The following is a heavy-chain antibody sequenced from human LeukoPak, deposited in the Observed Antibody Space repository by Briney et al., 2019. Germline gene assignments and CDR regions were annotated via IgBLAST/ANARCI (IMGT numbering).Heavy chain of an antibody. CDR3: ARDRGLGGSSDY. CDR2: INPNSGGT. J-gene: IGHJ4*02. Sequence: ASVKVSCKASGYTFTGYYMHWVRQAPGQGLEWMGWINPNSGGTNYAQKFQGRVTMTGDTSTSTVYMELSSLRSEDTAVYYCARDRGLGGSSDYWGQGTLVTVSS. D-gene: IGHD1-26*01. CDR1: GYTFTGYY. V-gene: IGHV1-2*02.